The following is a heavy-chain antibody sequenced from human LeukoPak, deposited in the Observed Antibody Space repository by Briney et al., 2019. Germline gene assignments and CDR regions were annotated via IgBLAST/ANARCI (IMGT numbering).Heavy chain of an antibody. J-gene: IGHJ4*02. CDR2: IRSKAYGGTT. V-gene: IGHV3-49*03. CDR3: TRDPREYYYDSSGYYSSLPDY. CDR1: GFTFGDYA. Sequence: PGGSLRLSCTASGFTFGDYAMSWFRQAPGKGLEWVGFIRSKAYGGTTEYAASVKGRFTISRDDSKSIAYLQMNSLKTEDTAVYYCTRDPREYYYDSSGYYSSLPDYWGQGTLVTVSS. D-gene: IGHD3-22*01.